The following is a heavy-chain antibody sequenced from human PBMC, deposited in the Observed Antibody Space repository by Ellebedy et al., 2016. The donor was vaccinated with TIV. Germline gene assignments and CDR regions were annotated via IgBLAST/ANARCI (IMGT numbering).Heavy chain of an antibody. Sequence: AASVKVSCKASGGTFSNYAISWVRQAPGQGLEWMGGIIPIFGTAKFAQKFQDRVTLTADESTSTAYLELSSLKSEDTAVYYCARVKGYCSTASCLYFDYWGQGTLVTVSS. CDR2: IIPIFGTA. D-gene: IGHD2-2*01. CDR1: GGTFSNYA. V-gene: IGHV1-69*13. CDR3: ARVKGYCSTASCLYFDY. J-gene: IGHJ4*02.